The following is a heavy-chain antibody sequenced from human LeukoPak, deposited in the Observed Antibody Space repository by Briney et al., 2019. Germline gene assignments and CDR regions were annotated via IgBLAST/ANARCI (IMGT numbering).Heavy chain of an antibody. CDR3: ASLRYCSGGSCPRGFDY. CDR2: ISYDGSNK. J-gene: IGHJ4*02. D-gene: IGHD2-15*01. V-gene: IGHV3-30-3*01. CDR1: GFTFSSYA. Sequence: GGSLRLSCAASGFTFSSYAMHWVRQAPGKGLEWVAVISYDGSNKYYADSVKGRFTISRDNSKNTLYLQMNSLRAEDTAVYYCASLRYCSGGSCPRGFDYWGQGTLVTVSS.